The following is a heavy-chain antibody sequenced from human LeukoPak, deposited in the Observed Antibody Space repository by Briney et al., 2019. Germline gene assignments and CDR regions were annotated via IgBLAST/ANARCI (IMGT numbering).Heavy chain of an antibody. Sequence: SETLSLTCTVSGGSISSSSYYWGWIRQPPGKGLEWIGSFYYSGSTYYNASLKSQVSISIDTSKNQFSLRLTSVTAADTAVYYCARQTGSGLFILPGGQGTLVTVSS. CDR2: FYYSGST. J-gene: IGHJ4*02. D-gene: IGHD3/OR15-3a*01. V-gene: IGHV4-39*01. CDR1: GGSISSSSYY. CDR3: ARQTGSGLFILP.